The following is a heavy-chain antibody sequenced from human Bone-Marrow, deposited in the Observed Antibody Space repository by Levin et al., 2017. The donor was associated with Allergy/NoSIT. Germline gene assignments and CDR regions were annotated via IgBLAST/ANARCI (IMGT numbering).Heavy chain of an antibody. CDR2: ISSSSSTI. CDR1: GFTFSSYS. D-gene: IGHD5-12*01. J-gene: IGHJ4*02. CDR3: ARAARYSGYDSDY. Sequence: GESLKISCAASGFTFSSYSMNWVRQAPGKGLEWVSYISSSSSTIYYADSVKGRFTISRDNAKNSLYLQMNSLRAEDTAVYYCARAARYSGYDSDYWGQGTLVTVSS. V-gene: IGHV3-48*01.